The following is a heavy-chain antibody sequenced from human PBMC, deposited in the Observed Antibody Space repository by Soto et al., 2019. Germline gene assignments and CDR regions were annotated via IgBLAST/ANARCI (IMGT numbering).Heavy chain of an antibody. CDR3: ARERDPYCSGGSWYCSRYFDY. J-gene: IGHJ4*02. CDR1: GVPFRSYA. V-gene: IGHV1-69*12. Sequence: QVQLVQSGAAVKKPGSSVKVSCKASGVPFRSYAISWVRQAPGQGLAWLGGMIPIFGTAHYAQKFQRRVTITADESTSTAYRELSGLRSDDTAVYDCARERDPYCSGGSWYCSRYFDYWGQGTLVTVSS. D-gene: IGHD2-15*01. CDR2: MIPIFGTA.